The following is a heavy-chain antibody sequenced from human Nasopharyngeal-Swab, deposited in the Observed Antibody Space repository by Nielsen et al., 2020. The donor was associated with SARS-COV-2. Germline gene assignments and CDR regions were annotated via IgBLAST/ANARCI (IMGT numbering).Heavy chain of an antibody. CDR2: ISSSSSYI. V-gene: IGHV3-21*01. J-gene: IGHJ6*03. CDR1: GFTSSSYS. CDR3: ARERKNYYDSSGYYLEFYYYYYMDV. D-gene: IGHD3-22*01. Sequence: GESLKISCAASGFTSSSYSMNWVRQAPGKGLEWVSSISSSSSYIYYADSVKGRFTISRDNAKNSLYLQMNSLRAEDTAVYYCARERKNYYDSSGYYLEFYYYYYMDVWGKGTTVTVSS.